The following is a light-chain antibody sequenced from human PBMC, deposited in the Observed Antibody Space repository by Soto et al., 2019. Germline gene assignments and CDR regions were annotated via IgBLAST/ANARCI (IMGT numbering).Light chain of an antibody. Sequence: QSVLTQPPSASGTPGQRVTISCSASGSNIGISSVYWFQQVSGAAPKLVIYRDSRRPAGVPDRISGSKSGTSASLAISGLRSEDEADYYCAVWDDSSTVRSWVFGRGTK. V-gene: IGLV1-47*02. CDR1: GSNIGISS. CDR3: AVWDDSSTVRSWV. J-gene: IGLJ3*02. CDR2: RDS.